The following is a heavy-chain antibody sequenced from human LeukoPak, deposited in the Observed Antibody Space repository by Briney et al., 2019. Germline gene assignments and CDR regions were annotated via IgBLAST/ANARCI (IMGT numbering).Heavy chain of an antibody. CDR3: ARDELYNGYYSVKYHYNGMDV. Sequence: ASVKVSCKASGYTFTDYYVHWVRQAPGQGLEWMGRINAKGGDTNAAQRFQGRVTMTRVTSITTAYLELSRLRSDDTAVYYCARDELYNGYYSVKYHYNGMDVWGQGTTVTVSS. V-gene: IGHV1-2*06. CDR1: GYTFTDYY. J-gene: IGHJ6*02. D-gene: IGHD3-3*01. CDR2: INAKGGDT.